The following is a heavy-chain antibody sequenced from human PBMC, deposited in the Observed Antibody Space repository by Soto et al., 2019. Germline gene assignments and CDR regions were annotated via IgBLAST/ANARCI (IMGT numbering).Heavy chain of an antibody. CDR3: TRGLERYYFDY. CDR1: GYTFTRHY. V-gene: IGHV1-46*03. CDR2: INPSSGTI. Sequence: QVQLVQSGAEVKKPGASVKVSCKASGYTFTRHYMHWLRQAPGQGLEWMGIINPSSGTISHAQKFQGRVTMTRDTSTSSVYMELSSLKSEDTAVYYCTRGLERYYFDYWGQGTLVTVSS. D-gene: IGHD3-3*01. J-gene: IGHJ4*02.